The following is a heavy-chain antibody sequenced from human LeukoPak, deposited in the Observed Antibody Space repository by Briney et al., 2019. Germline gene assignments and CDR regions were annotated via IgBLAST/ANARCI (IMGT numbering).Heavy chain of an antibody. Sequence: GGSLRLSCAASGFTFSSYAMSWVRQPPGKGLEWVSGISGSGGSTYYADSVKGRFTISRDNANNLLYLQMNSLRGEDTAVYYCTRDRSRAEDDWGQGTLVTVSS. D-gene: IGHD1-14*01. V-gene: IGHV3-23*01. CDR3: TRDRSRAEDD. CDR2: ISGSGGST. CDR1: GFTFSSYA. J-gene: IGHJ4*02.